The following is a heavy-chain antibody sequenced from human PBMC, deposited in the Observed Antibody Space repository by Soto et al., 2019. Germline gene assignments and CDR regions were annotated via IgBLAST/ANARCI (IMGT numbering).Heavy chain of an antibody. CDR2: INPSGGST. J-gene: IGHJ6*02. V-gene: IGHV1-46*01. D-gene: IGHD6-13*01. CDR3: ARGEAAALTYYSYYYGMDV. Sequence: ASVKVSCKASGYTFTSYYMHWVRQAPGQGLEWMGIINPSGGSTSYAQKFQGRVTMTRDTSTSTVYMELSSLRSEDTAVYYCARGEAAALTYYSYYYGMDVWGQGTTVTVSS. CDR1: GYTFTSYY.